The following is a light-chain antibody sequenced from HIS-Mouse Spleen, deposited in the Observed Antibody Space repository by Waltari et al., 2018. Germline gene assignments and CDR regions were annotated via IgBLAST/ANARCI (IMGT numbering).Light chain of an antibody. CDR1: KLGDKY. J-gene: IGLJ2*01. V-gene: IGLV3-1*01. Sequence: SYELTQPPSVSVSPGQTASITCPGDKLGDKYACWYQQKPGQSPVLVIYQDSKRPSGIPERFSGSNSGNTATLTISGTQAMDEADYYCYSAADNSGVFGGGTKLTVL. CDR3: YSAADNSGV. CDR2: QDS.